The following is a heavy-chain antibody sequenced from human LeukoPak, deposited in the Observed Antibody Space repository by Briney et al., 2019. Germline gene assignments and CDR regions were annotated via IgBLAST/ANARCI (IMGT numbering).Heavy chain of an antibody. J-gene: IGHJ3*02. Sequence: ASQTLSLTCTVSGGSISSGSYYWSWIRQPAGKGQEWIGRIYTSGSTNYNPSLKSRVTISVDTSKNQFSLKLSSVTAADTAVYYRARDSYSSSWYLAFDIWGQGTMVTVSS. CDR1: GGSISSGSYY. V-gene: IGHV4-61*02. D-gene: IGHD6-13*01. CDR3: ARDSYSSSWYLAFDI. CDR2: IYTSGST.